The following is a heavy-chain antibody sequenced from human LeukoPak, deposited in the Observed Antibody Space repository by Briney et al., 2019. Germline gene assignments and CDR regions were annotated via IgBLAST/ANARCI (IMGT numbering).Heavy chain of an antibody. V-gene: IGHV4-34*01. D-gene: IGHD2-2*01. CDR1: GGSFSGYY. Sequence: PAETLSLTCAVYGGSFSGYYWSWIRQPPGKGLEWIGKINHSGSTNYNPSSKNRLTITVNTSNNQSSLKQSYVPTADTAVDYYVGEYCSSTRCRDIPHYDYGMDVWGQGSTVTVSS. CDR3: VGEYCSSTRCRDIPHYDYGMDV. CDR2: INHSGST. J-gene: IGHJ6*02.